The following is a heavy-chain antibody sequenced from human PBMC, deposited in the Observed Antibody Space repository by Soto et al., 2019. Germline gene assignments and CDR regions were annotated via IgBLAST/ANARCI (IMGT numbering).Heavy chain of an antibody. CDR2: MYYSGSS. J-gene: IGHJ4*01. CDR1: GVTTSRER. V-gene: IGHV4-59*01. CDR3: ARGLYDSRGYSSPFAY. Sequence: LPLSCSVSGVTTSRERGWSALQPPGKGLEWIGYMYYSGSSNYNPSLKSRVTISIDTSNNQFSLKLSSVTAADTAVYYCARGLYDSRGYSSPFAYWGHGTLVTVSS. D-gene: IGHD3-22*01.